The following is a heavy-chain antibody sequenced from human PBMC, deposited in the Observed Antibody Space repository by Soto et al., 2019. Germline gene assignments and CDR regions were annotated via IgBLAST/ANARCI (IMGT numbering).Heavy chain of an antibody. V-gene: IGHV4-31*03. CDR3: ARDGVGIAAAGINP. D-gene: IGHD6-13*01. J-gene: IGHJ5*02. CDR2: IYHSGST. CDR1: GGSISSGGYY. Sequence: PSETLSLTCTVSGGSISSGGYYWSWIRQHPGKGLEWIGYIYHSGSTYYNPSLKSRATISVDTSKNQFSLKLSSVTAADTAVYYCARDGVGIAAAGINPWGQGTLVTVSS.